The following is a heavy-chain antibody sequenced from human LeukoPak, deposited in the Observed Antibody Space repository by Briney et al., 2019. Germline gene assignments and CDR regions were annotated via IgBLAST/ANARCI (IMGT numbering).Heavy chain of an antibody. V-gene: IGHV3-23*01. J-gene: IGHJ4*02. CDR1: GFTLSSYA. CDR3: AKGDVLPSYPTFDY. Sequence: GGSLRLSCAASGFTLSSYALSWVRQAPGKGLEWVSVISASGGTTYYADSVKGRFTISRDTSKDTVYLQMHSLRAEDTAVYYCAKGDVLPSYPTFDYWGQGTLVTVSS. CDR2: ISASGGTT. D-gene: IGHD3-9*01.